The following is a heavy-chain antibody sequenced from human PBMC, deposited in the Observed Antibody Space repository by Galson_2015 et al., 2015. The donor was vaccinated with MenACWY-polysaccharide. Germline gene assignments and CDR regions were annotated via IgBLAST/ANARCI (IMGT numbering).Heavy chain of an antibody. D-gene: IGHD7-27*01. CDR1: GFTFSNYW. V-gene: IGHV3-7*01. CDR2: IKQDGSAE. Sequence: SLRLSCAASGFTFSNYWMSWVRQAPGKGLEWVANIKQDGSAEYYVDSVRGRFTISRDNAKNSVYLQMSSLRAEDTAVYYCARGNWDDYWGQGTLVTVSS. J-gene: IGHJ4*02. CDR3: ARGNWDDY.